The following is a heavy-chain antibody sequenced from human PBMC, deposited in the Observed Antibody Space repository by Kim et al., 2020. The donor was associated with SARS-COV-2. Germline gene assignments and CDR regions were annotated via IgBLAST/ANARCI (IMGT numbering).Heavy chain of an antibody. CDR1: GGSFSGYY. CDR2: INHSGST. J-gene: IGHJ5*02. D-gene: IGHD1-26*01. Sequence: SQTLSLTCAVYGGSFSGYYWSWIRQPPGKGLEWIGEINHSGSTNYNPSLKSRVTISVDTSKNQFSLKLSSVTAADTAVYYCANTFYRDSGSYWGPNWFDPWGQGTLVTVSS. CDR3: ANTFYRDSGSYWGPNWFDP. V-gene: IGHV4-34*01.